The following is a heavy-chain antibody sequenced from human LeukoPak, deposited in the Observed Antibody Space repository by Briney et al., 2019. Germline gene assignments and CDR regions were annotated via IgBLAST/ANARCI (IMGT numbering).Heavy chain of an antibody. D-gene: IGHD3-22*01. V-gene: IGHV4-30-4*08. J-gene: IGHJ3*02. CDR2: IYYSGST. Sequence: SQTLSLTCTVSGGSISSGDYYWSWIRQPPGKGLEWIVYIYYSGSTYYNPSLKSRVTISVDTSKNQFSLKLSSVTAADTAVYYCARGHYYDSSGTRQAFDIWGQGTMVTVSS. CDR1: GGSISSGDYY. CDR3: ARGHYYDSSGTRQAFDI.